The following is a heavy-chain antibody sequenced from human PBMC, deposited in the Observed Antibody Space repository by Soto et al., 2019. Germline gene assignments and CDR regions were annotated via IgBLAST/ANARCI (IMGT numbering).Heavy chain of an antibody. CDR2: INAGNGNT. CDR1: GYTFTSYA. Sequence: QVQLVQSGAEVKKPGASVKVSCKASGYTFTSYAMHWVRQAPGQRLEWMGWINAGNGNTKYSQKFQGRVTITRDTSASTAYMELSNLRSEDTAVYYCARDLVAAAGYFDYWGQGTLVTVSS. J-gene: IGHJ4*02. CDR3: ARDLVAAAGYFDY. V-gene: IGHV1-3*01. D-gene: IGHD6-13*01.